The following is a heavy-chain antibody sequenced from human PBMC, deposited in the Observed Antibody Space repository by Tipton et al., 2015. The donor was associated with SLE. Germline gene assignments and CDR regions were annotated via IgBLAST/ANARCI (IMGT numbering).Heavy chain of an antibody. CDR3: ARRNRGGAFSFYFDY. CDR2: IHYTGST. D-gene: IGHD3-16*02. CDR1: GASISSGYYY. J-gene: IGHJ4*02. V-gene: IGHV4-31*03. Sequence: TLSLTCTVSGASISSGYYYWTWIRQNPGKGLEWIGYIHYTGSTHYNPSLKSRVSILVDTSKEQFSLRLNSVTAADTAVYYCARRNRGGAFSFYFDYWGQGALVTVSS.